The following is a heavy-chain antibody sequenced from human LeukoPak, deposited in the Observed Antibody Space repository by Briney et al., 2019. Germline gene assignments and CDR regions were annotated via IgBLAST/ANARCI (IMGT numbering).Heavy chain of an antibody. V-gene: IGHV5-51*01. Sequence: GESLKISCKGSGYSFANYWIGWVRQMPGKGLEWMGIIYPGDSQTRYSPSFQGQVTISADKFISTAYLQWSSLKASDTAIYYCARRNRDKAISLDLWGRGTVVTVSS. J-gene: IGHJ2*01. CDR3: ARRNRDKAISLDL. CDR2: IYPGDSQT. D-gene: IGHD1/OR15-1a*01. CDR1: GYSFANYW.